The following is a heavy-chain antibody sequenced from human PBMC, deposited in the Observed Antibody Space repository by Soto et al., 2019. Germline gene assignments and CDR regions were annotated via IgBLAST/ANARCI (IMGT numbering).Heavy chain of an antibody. CDR1: GFSLSTSGMC. Sequence: SGPTLVNPTQTLTLTCTFSGFSLSTSGMCVSWIRQPPGKALEWLALIDWDDDKYYSTSLKTRLTISKDTSKNQVVLTMTNMDPVDTATYYCARLLTSVYYYDSSGYYYLDYWGQGTLVTVSS. V-gene: IGHV2-70*01. CDR2: IDWDDDK. CDR3: ARLLTSVYYYDSSGYYYLDY. D-gene: IGHD3-22*01. J-gene: IGHJ4*02.